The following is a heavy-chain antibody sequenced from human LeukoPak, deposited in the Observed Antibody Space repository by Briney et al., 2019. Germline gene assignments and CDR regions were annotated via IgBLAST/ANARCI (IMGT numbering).Heavy chain of an antibody. CDR1: GFTFDDYA. D-gene: IGHD1/OR15-1a*01. Sequence: SPGSLRLSCAASGFTFDDYAMHWVRQAPGKGMGWVSLISGDGGSTYYADSVKGRFTISRDNSKNSLYLQMNSLRTEDTALYYCAKAFENSHSLRHYYYFGMAVWGQGTTVTASS. CDR3: AKAFENSHSLRHYYYFGMAV. CDR2: ISGDGGST. J-gene: IGHJ6*02. V-gene: IGHV3-43*02.